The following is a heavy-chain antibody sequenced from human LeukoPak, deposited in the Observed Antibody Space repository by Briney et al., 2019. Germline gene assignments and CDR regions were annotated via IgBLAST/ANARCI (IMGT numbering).Heavy chain of an antibody. J-gene: IGHJ6*02. CDR2: INPNSGGT. D-gene: IGHD3-3*02. V-gene: IGHV1-2*02. CDR1: GYTFTGYY. CDR3: ASAALAALQYYGMDV. Sequence: ASVKVSCKASGYTFTGYYMHWVRQAPGQGLEWMGWINPNSGGTKYAQKFQGRVTMTRDTSITTAYMEVSRLRSDDTAVYYCASAALAALQYYGMDVWGQGTTVTVSS.